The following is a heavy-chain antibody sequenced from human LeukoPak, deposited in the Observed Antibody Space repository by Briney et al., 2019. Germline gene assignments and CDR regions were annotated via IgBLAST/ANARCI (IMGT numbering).Heavy chain of an antibody. CDR3: ARATTTVVTPSPYAFDI. CDR1: GYTFTSYD. V-gene: IGHV1-8*03. J-gene: IGHJ3*02. Sequence: ASVKVSCKASGYTFTSYDINWVRQATGQGLEWMGWMNPNSGNTGYAQKFQGRVTITRNTSISTAYMELSSLRSEDTAVYYCARATTTVVTPSPYAFDIWGQGTMVTVSS. D-gene: IGHD4-23*01. CDR2: MNPNSGNT.